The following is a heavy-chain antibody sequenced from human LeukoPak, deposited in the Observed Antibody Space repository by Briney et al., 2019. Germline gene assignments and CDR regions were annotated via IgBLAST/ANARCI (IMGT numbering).Heavy chain of an antibody. V-gene: IGHV3-33*01. Sequence: GGSLRLSCAASGFTFSSYGMHWVRQAPGKGLEWVAVIGYDGSNKYYADSVKGRFTISRDNSKNTLYLQMNSLRAEDTAVYYCARDQLEVVVTATFDYWGQGTLVTVSS. CDR1: GFTFSSYG. CDR3: ARDQLEVVVTATFDY. J-gene: IGHJ4*02. D-gene: IGHD2-21*02. CDR2: IGYDGSNK.